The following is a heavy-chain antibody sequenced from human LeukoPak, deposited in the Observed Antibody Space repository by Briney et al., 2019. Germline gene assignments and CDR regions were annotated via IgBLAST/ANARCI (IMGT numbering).Heavy chain of an antibody. CDR1: GGSLSGHF. Sequence: SETLSLTCTVSGGSLSGHFWSWFRRPPGKGLENIGYIHSSGSTNYNPSYKSRVTVSLEMSKNQFSLSLSFVTAADTAVYYCARDPGDTDWYNFAFWGQGILVTVSS. J-gene: IGHJ4*02. CDR2: IHSSGST. CDR3: ARDPGDTDWYNFAF. V-gene: IGHV4-59*11. D-gene: IGHD3-9*01.